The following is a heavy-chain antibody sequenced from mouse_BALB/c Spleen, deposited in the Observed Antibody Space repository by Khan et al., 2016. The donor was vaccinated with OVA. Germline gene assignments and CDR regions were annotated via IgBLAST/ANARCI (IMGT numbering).Heavy chain of an antibody. Sequence: VQLQQSGAELARPGASVKLSRKASGYTFTSYWMQWVKQRPGQGLEWIGTIYPGDGDTRYTQKFKGKATLTADKSSSTAYMQLSSLASEDSAVYYCASYRYDYFDYWGQGTTLTVSS. J-gene: IGHJ2*01. CDR2: IYPGDGDT. D-gene: IGHD2-14*01. CDR1: GYTFTSYW. CDR3: ASYRYDYFDY. V-gene: IGHV1-87*01.